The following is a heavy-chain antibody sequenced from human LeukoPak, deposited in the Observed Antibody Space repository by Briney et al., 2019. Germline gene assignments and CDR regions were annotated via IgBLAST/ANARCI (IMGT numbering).Heavy chain of an antibody. CDR1: GFTFSSFP. CDR3: ANWFDP. J-gene: IGHJ5*02. Sequence: GGSLRLSCAASGFTFSSFPMSWVRQAPGKGLEWVSTISGSGRVTYYADSVKGRFTISRDNSKNTLYLQMNSLRAEDTAVCYCANWFDPWGQGTLVTVSS. CDR2: ISGSGRVT. V-gene: IGHV3-23*01.